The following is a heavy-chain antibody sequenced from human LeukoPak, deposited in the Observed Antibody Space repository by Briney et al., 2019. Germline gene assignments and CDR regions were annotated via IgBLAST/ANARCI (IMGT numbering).Heavy chain of an antibody. CDR1: GFTFGDYG. J-gene: IGHJ4*02. V-gene: IGHV3-49*03. Sequence: GGSLRLSCTASGFTFGDYGMSWFRQAPGKGLEWVGFIRSYAYGGTTEYAASVKGRFTISRDDSKSIAYMQMNSLKNEDTAMYSCTRASYYDSSGYYYRVGDYWGQGTLVTVSS. CDR2: IRSYAYGGTT. D-gene: IGHD3-22*01. CDR3: TRASYYDSSGYYYRVGDY.